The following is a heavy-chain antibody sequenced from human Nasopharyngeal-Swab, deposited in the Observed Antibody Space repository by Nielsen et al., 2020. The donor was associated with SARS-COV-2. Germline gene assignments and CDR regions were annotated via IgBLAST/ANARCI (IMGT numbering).Heavy chain of an antibody. Sequence: GGCLRLSCKGSGYSFTSYWIGWVRQLPGEGLEWMGIIYPGDSYTNYSPSFQGHVTIPADKSISTAYLQWSSQKASATAMYSCARHLTLYGSGSYYYYYGMDVWGQGTTVTVSS. CDR1: GYSFTSYW. J-gene: IGHJ6*02. CDR3: ARHLTLYGSGSYYYYYGMDV. V-gene: IGHV5-51*01. D-gene: IGHD3-10*01. CDR2: IYPGDSYT.